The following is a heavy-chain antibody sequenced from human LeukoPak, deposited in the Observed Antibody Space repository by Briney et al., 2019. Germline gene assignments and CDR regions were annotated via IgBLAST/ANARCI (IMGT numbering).Heavy chain of an antibody. CDR2: INPSGGAT. Sequence: GASVKVSRKASGYTFTKYYIHWVRQAPGQGLEWMGMINPSGGATTYAQRFQGRVTMTGDLSTTTVYMDLRSLRSEDTAVYFCAREQRGGLGGNLGGLFASYYTYYYMDVWGRGTTVTVSS. CDR1: GYTFTKYY. D-gene: IGHD3-16*01. CDR3: AREQRGGLGGNLGGLFASYYTYYYMDV. J-gene: IGHJ6*03. V-gene: IGHV1-46*01.